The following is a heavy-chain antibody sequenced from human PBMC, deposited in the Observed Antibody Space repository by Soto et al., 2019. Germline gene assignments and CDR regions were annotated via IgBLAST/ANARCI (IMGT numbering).Heavy chain of an antibody. D-gene: IGHD6-6*01. CDR2: ISYEGRNK. CDR1: GFTFSSCF. V-gene: IGHV3-30*03. CDR3: AREAARGIYYYYMAV. Sequence: GGALILPWAASGFTFSSCFMHRGRQAPGKGLEGVAVISYEGRNKSYADSGKGRFTISGDNSKNRLYLQMNSLGAEDTAVYHCAREAARGIYYYYMAVWGKGTTVTVSS. J-gene: IGHJ6*03.